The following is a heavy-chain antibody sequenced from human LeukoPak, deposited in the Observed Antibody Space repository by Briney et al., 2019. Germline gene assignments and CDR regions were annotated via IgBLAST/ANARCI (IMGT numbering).Heavy chain of an antibody. V-gene: IGHV3-23*01. CDR2: ISGSGGST. J-gene: IGHJ4*02. CDR3: AKDQLLWFGESTYYFDY. D-gene: IGHD3-10*01. Sequence: GGSLRLSCAASGFTFSSYAMSWVRQAPGKGLEWVSAISGSGGSTYYADSVKGRFTISRDNSKNTLYLQMNSLRAEDTAVYYCAKDQLLWFGESTYYFDYWGQGTLVTISS. CDR1: GFTFSSYA.